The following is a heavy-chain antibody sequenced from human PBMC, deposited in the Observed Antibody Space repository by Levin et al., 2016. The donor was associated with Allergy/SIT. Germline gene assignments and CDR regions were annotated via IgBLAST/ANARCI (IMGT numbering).Heavy chain of an antibody. CDR2: INPNSGGT. Sequence: ASVKVSCKASGYTFTGYYMHWVRQAPGQGLEWMGWINPNSGGTNYAQKFQGRVTMTRDTSISTAYMELSSLRSEDTAVYYCARGVVVTATRDAFDIWGQGTMVTVSS. CDR3: ARGVVVTATRDAFDI. CDR1: GYTFTGYY. J-gene: IGHJ3*02. V-gene: IGHV1-2*02. D-gene: IGHD2-21*02.